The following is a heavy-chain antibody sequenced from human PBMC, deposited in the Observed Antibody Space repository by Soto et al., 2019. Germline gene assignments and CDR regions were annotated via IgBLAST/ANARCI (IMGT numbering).Heavy chain of an antibody. CDR3: ARGAGILTGMVYYGMDV. D-gene: IGHD3-9*01. V-gene: IGHV1-8*01. CDR2: MNPNSGNT. Sequence: ASVKVSCKASGYTFTSYDINWVRQATGQGLEWMGWMNPNSGNTGYAQKFQGRVTMTRNTSISTAYMELSSLRSEDTAVYYCARGAGILTGMVYYGMDVWGQGTTVTVSS. J-gene: IGHJ6*02. CDR1: GYTFTSYD.